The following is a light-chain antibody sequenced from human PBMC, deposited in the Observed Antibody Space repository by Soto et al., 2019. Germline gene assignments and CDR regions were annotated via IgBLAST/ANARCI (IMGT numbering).Light chain of an antibody. CDR1: QRVSSY. CDR2: DAS. J-gene: IGKJ4*01. Sequence: EIVLTQSPATLSLSPGERATLSCRASQRVSSYLAWYQQKPGQAPRLLIYDASNRATGIPARFSGSGSGTDFTLTISSLEPEDFAVYYCQQRSNWPLEVTFGGGTKVEIK. V-gene: IGKV3-11*01. CDR3: QQRSNWPLEVT.